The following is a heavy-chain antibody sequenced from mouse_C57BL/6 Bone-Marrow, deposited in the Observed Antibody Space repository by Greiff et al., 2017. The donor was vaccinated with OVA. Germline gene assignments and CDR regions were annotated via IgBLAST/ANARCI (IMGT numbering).Heavy chain of an antibody. CDR2: INPYNGGT. Sequence: EVQLQQSGPVLVKPGASVKMSCKAPGYTFTDYYMNWVKQSHGKSLEWIGVINPYNGGTSYNQKFKGKATLTVDKSSSTAYMELNSLTSEDSAVYYCARGRYYGEAYWGQGTLVTVSA. V-gene: IGHV1-19*01. CDR3: ARGRYYGEAY. J-gene: IGHJ3*01. CDR1: GYTFTDYY. D-gene: IGHD1-1*01.